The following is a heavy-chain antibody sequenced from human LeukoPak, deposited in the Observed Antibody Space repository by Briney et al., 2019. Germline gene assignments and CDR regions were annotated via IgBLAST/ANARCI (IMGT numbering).Heavy chain of an antibody. D-gene: IGHD1-1*01. CDR3: ARDRARLCYFAY. CDR1: GFTFSSYA. V-gene: IGHV3-30-3*01. CDR2: ISYDGSNK. J-gene: IGHJ4*02. Sequence: PGGSLRLSCAASGFTFSSYAMHWVRQAPGKGLEWVAVISYDGSNKYYADSVKGRFTISRDNSKNTLYLQMNSLRAEDTAVYYCARDRARLCYFAYLCQGTLVTVSS.